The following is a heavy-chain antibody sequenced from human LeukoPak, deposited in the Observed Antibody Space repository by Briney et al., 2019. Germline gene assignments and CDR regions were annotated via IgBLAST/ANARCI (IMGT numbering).Heavy chain of an antibody. CDR3: VREIDMIRGIINPFDY. CDR1: GDSVSSNSAA. D-gene: IGHD3-10*01. V-gene: IGHV6-1*01. Sequence: SQTLSLTCAISGDSVSSNSAAWNWIRQSPSRGLEWLARTYYRSKWYYDYAVSVRSRITINPDTSKNQFSLQLNSVTPEDTAVYYCVREIDMIRGIINPFDYWGQGTLVTVSS. J-gene: IGHJ4*02. CDR2: TYYRSKWYY.